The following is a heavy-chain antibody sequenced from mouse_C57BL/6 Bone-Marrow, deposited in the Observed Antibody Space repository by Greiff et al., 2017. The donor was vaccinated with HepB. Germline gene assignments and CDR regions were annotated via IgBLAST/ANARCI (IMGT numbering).Heavy chain of an antibody. Sequence: EVQVVESEGGLVQPGSSMKLSCTASGFTFSYYYIAWVRQVPEKGLEWVANINYDGSSTYYLDSLKSRFIISRDNAKNILYLQMSSLKSEDTATYYCARDPPYGNYWYFDVWGTGTTVTVSS. CDR3: ARDPPYGNYWYFDV. CDR2: INYDGSST. CDR1: GFTFSYYY. D-gene: IGHD2-1*01. V-gene: IGHV5-16*01. J-gene: IGHJ1*03.